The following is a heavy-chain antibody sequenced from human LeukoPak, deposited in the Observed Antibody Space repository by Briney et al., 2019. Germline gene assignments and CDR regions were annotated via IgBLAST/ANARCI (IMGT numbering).Heavy chain of an antibody. CDR3: TTGYSTPSHDGY. J-gene: IGHJ4*02. CDR1: GFTFSNAW. Sequence: GGSLRLSCVASGFTFSNAWMHWVRQAPEQGLEWVCLIRTKTDGGTTDYAAPVKGRFTISRDDSRSTVYLQMNSLKSEDTAVYFCTTGYSTPSHDGYWGQGTLVTVSS. D-gene: IGHD2-15*01. V-gene: IGHV3-15*01. CDR2: IRTKTDGGTT.